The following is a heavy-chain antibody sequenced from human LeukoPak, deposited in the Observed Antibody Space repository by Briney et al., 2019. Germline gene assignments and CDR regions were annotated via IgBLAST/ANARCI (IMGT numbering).Heavy chain of an antibody. Sequence: GGSLRLSCAASGFTFSSYSMNWVRQAPGKGVEGVSYISSSSSTIYYASSVQGRFTISRHNAQNSLYLQMNSLRAEDTAVYYCAREGGIQLWPLLPYYYYGMDVWGQGTTVTVSS. CDR1: GFTFSSYS. V-gene: IGHV3-48*04. D-gene: IGHD5-18*01. CDR2: ISSSSSTI. CDR3: AREGGIQLWPLLPYYYYGMDV. J-gene: IGHJ6*02.